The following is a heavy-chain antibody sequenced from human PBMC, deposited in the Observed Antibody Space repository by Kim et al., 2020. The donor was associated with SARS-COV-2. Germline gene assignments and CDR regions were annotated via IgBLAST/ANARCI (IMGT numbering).Heavy chain of an antibody. J-gene: IGHJ4*02. CDR2: ISNTGGNT. D-gene: IGHD5-18*01. V-gene: IGHV3-23*01. Sequence: GGSLRLSCAASGFTFNNYGMSWVRQAPGKGLEWVSTISNTGGNTWYGNSVKGRFTISRDNSKNTVYLQMNSLRAEDTAVYYCAKEERGYSYGLIPHFDYWGQGLLVTVSS. CDR1: GFTFNNYG. CDR3: AKEERGYSYGLIPHFDY.